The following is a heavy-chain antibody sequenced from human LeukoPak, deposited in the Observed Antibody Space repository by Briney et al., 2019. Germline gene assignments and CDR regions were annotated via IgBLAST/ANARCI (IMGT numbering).Heavy chain of an antibody. D-gene: IGHD2/OR15-2a*01. CDR2: ISSSSSYI. V-gene: IGHV3-21*01. Sequence: GGSLRLSCAASGFTFSSSTMNWVRQAPGKGLEWVSSISSSSSYIYYADSVKGRFTISRDNSKNSLYLQMNSLRADDTAVYYCVRIPNSATFPIWFDTWGQGTLVTVSS. CDR3: VRIPNSATFPIWFDT. CDR1: GFTFSSST. J-gene: IGHJ5*02.